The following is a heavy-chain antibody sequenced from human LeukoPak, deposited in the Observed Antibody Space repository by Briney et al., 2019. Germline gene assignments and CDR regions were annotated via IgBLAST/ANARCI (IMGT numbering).Heavy chain of an antibody. CDR1: GGSFSGYY. J-gene: IGHJ4*02. Sequence: SETLSLTCAVYGGSFSGYYWSWIRQPPGKGLEWIGEINHSGSTNYNPSLKSRVTISVDTSKNQFSLKLSSVTAADTAVYYCARGVRAYSSSSIYFDYWGQGTLVTVSS. CDR3: ARGVRAYSSSSIYFDY. CDR2: INHSGST. D-gene: IGHD6-6*01. V-gene: IGHV4-34*01.